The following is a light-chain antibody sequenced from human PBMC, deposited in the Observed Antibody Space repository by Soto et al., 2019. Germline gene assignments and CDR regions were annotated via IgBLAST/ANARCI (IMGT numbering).Light chain of an antibody. CDR3: AAWDDSLNGPV. V-gene: IGLV1-44*01. J-gene: IGLJ3*02. Sequence: QSVLTQPPSASVTPGQRVSISCSGSSSNIGNNTVNWYQQFPETAPRLLIYTTNQRPSGVPDRFSGSKSGTSASLAISGLQSEDEADYYCAAWDDSLNGPVFGGGNKVTVL. CDR2: TTN. CDR1: SSNIGNNT.